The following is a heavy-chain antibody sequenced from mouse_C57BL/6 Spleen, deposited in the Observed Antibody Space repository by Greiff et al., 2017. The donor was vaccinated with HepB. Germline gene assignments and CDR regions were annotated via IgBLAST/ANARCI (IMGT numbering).Heavy chain of an antibody. CDR1: DSPLPCYS. Sequence: VQLQQSGAELARPVPQGKFSCKASDSPLPCYSIHWVKKSPGQDRKWIGYINPSSGYPKYNQKFKDKATLTADKSSRPAYNKLSSLASEDSAVYYCARSPAYFDYWGQGTTLTVSA. CDR2: INPSSGYP. CDR3: ARSPAYFDY. J-gene: IGHJ2*01. V-gene: IGHV1-4*01.